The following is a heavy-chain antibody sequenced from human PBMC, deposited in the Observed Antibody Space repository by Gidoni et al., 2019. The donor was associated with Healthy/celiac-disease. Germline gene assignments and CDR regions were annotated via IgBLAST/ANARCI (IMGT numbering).Heavy chain of an antibody. CDR1: GFTFSNAW. CDR3: TTAELYSNYVY. V-gene: IGHV3-15*01. J-gene: IGHJ4*02. CDR2: IKSKTDGGTT. Sequence: EVQLVESGGGLVKPGGSRRISCAASGFTFSNAWMSWVRQAPGKGLGWVGRIKSKTDGGTTDYAEPVKGRFTISRDDSKNTLYLQMNSLKTEDTAVYYCTTAELYSNYVYWGQGTLVTVSS. D-gene: IGHD4-4*01.